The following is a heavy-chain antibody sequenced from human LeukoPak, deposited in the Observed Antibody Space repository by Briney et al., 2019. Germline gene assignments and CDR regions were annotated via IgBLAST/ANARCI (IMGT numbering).Heavy chain of an antibody. V-gene: IGHV1-18*01. CDR2: ISAYNGNT. CDR1: GYTFTSYG. D-gene: IGHD1-26*01. J-gene: IGHJ4*02. Sequence: ASVKVSCKASGYTFTSYGISWVRQAPGQGLEWMGWISAYNGNTNYAQKLQGRVTMTTDTSTSTAYTELRSLRSDDTAVYYCARYSGSYLYYFDYWGQGTLVTVSS. CDR3: ARYSGSYLYYFDY.